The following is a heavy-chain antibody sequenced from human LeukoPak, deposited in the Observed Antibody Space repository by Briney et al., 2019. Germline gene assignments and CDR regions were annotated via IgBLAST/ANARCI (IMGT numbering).Heavy chain of an antibody. J-gene: IGHJ5*02. CDR3: ASSIAVAGTCFDP. Sequence: ETLSLTCTVSGGSISSYYWSWIRQPAGKGLEWIGHIYSSGSTNYNPSLKSRVTLSVDTSKNQFSLNLSSVTAADTAVYYCASSIAVAGTCFDPWGQGTLVTVSS. CDR1: GGSISSYY. D-gene: IGHD6-19*01. CDR2: IYSSGST. V-gene: IGHV4-4*07.